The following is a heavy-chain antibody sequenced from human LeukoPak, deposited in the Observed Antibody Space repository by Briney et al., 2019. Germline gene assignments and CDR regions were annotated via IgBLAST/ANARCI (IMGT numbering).Heavy chain of an antibody. V-gene: IGHV3-21*01. D-gene: IGHD5-18*01. J-gene: IGHJ4*02. CDR1: GFTFNSYS. CDR2: ISSSGSYI. CDR3: ARGFVDTAMVRAAGGY. Sequence: GGSLRLSCAASGFTFNSYSMNWVRQAPGKGLEWVSSISSSGSYICYADSVKGRFTISRDNAKNSLYLQMNSLRAEDTAIYYCARGFVDTAMVRAAGGYWGQGTLVTVSS.